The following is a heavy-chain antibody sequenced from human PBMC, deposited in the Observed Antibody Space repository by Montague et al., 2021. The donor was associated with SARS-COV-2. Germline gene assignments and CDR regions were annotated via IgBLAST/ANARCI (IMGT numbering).Heavy chain of an antibody. D-gene: IGHD3-10*01. CDR2: IYYSGTT. CDR1: GGSISGYF. V-gene: IGHV4-59*08. Sequence: SETLSLTCTVSGGSISGYFWSWIRHSPGKGLEWIGCIYYSGTTTYNPALKRRVAITLEASKYQFPLKLNSVTAADTAAYYCAATDYFASGKYAYWGQGTRVTVSS. CDR3: AATDYFASGKYAY. J-gene: IGHJ4*02.